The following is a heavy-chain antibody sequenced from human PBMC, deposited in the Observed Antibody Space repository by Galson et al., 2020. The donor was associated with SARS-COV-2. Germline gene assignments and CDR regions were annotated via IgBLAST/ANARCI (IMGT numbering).Heavy chain of an antibody. D-gene: IGHD3-10*01. CDR1: GFTFSNYD. V-gene: IGHV3-30*18. CDR3: AKGGWFRDFLASQSAFDF. CDR2: ISDDGSKK. J-gene: IGHJ3*01. Sequence: GGSLRLSCTASGFTFSNYDMHWVRQAPVKGLEWVALISDDGSKKYYADSVKGRFTISRDNSKNTLYLQMNSLRPEDMAVYYCAKGGWFRDFLASQSAFDFWGLGIKVTVSS.